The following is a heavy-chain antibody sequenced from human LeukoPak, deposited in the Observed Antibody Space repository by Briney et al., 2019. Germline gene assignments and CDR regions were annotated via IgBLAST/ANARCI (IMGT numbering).Heavy chain of an antibody. D-gene: IGHD3-3*01. CDR1: GFTFSSYG. CDR3: ASEYYDFWSGYSH. CDR2: IRYDGSNK. J-gene: IGHJ4*02. Sequence: PGGSLRLSCAASGFTFSSYGMHWVRQAPGKGLEGVAFIRYDGSNKYYADSVKCRFTISRDNSKNTLYLQMNSLRAEDTAVYYCASEYYDFWSGYSHWGQGTLVTVSS. V-gene: IGHV3-30*02.